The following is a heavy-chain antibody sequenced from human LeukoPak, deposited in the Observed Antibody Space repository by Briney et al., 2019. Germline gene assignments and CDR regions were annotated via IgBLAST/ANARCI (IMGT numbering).Heavy chain of an antibody. CDR2: INPSGGST. CDR1: GYTFTSYY. J-gene: IGHJ6*02. CDR3: ARGITMVRGVINYCYYYGMDV. Sequence: ASVKVSCKASGYTFTSYYMHWVRQAPGQGLEWRGIINPSGGSTSYAQKFHGRVTMTGDTSTSTVYMELSRLRSEDTAVYFCARGITMVRGVINYCYYYGMDVWDQGTTVTVSS. D-gene: IGHD3-10*01. V-gene: IGHV1-46*01.